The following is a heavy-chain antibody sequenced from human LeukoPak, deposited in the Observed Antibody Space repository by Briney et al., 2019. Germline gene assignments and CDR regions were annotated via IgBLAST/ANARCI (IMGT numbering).Heavy chain of an antibody. J-gene: IGHJ1*01. CDR1: GFSFSSHW. V-gene: IGHV3-74*01. Sequence: GGSLRLSCAASGFSFSSHWVHWVRQAPGKGLVWVSRISDDGSYTSNVDSVKGRFTISRDNSKNTLYLQMNSLRAEDTAVYYCAKGLTYYYGSGSYSGPGYFQHWGQGTLVTVSS. CDR2: ISDDGSYT. CDR3: AKGLTYYYGSGSYSGPGYFQH. D-gene: IGHD3-10*01.